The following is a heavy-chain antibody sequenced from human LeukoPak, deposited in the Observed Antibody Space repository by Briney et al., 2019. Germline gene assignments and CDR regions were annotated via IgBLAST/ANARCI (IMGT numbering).Heavy chain of an antibody. CDR3: ARVYSSGWYS. Sequence: GGSLRLSCAASGFTFSSYSMNWVRQAPGKGLELVSSISSSSSYIYYPDSVKGRFTMSRDNAKNSLYLQMNSLRAEDTAVYYCARVYSSGWYSWGQGTLVTVSS. CDR2: ISSSSSYI. V-gene: IGHV3-21*01. D-gene: IGHD6-19*01. J-gene: IGHJ4*02. CDR1: GFTFSSYS.